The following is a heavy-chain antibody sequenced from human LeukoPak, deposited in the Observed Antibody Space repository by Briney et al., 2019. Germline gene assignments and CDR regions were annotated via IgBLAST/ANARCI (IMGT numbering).Heavy chain of an antibody. CDR2: IKQDGTEK. Sequence: GGSLRLSCAASGFTFSSYWMSWVRQAPGRGLEWVASIKQDGTEKFYVDSVKGRFTISRDNSKNMLYLQMNSLRAEDTAEYYCAKKPVGAATKTHYMDVWGKGTTVTVSS. D-gene: IGHD2-15*01. V-gene: IGHV3-7*01. CDR1: GFTFSSYW. CDR3: AKKPVGAATKTHYMDV. J-gene: IGHJ6*03.